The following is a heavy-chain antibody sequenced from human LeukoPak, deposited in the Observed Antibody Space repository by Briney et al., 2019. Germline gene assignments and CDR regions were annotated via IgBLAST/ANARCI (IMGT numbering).Heavy chain of an antibody. J-gene: IGHJ3*02. CDR2: ISGSGGST. Sequence: GGSLRLSCAASGFTFSSYSMNWVRQAPGKGLEWVSPISGSGGSTYYADSVKGRFTISRDNSKNTLYLQMNSLRAEDTAVYYCAKVSYSGSSGDAFDIWGQGTMVTVSS. V-gene: IGHV3-23*01. CDR3: AKVSYSGSSGDAFDI. CDR1: GFTFSSYS. D-gene: IGHD1-26*01.